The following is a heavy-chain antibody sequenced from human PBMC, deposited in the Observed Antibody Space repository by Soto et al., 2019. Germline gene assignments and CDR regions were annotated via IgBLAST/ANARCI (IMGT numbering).Heavy chain of an antibody. D-gene: IGHD6-6*01. Sequence: EVQVLESGGGLVQPGGSLRLSCTASGFTFSTYAMSWVRQAPGKGLEWVSGVSGSGGRTYYADSVKGRFTISRDNSENTVHLQMNSLRAEDTARYYCAKGAIAARAGKWFDPWGQGTLVTVSS. CDR1: GFTFSTYA. CDR3: AKGAIAARAGKWFDP. J-gene: IGHJ5*02. V-gene: IGHV3-23*01. CDR2: VSGSGGRT.